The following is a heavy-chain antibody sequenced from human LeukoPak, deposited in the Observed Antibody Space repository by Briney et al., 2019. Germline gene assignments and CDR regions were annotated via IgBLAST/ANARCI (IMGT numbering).Heavy chain of an antibody. J-gene: IGHJ4*02. Sequence: GGSLRLSCAASGFTFSAFGMHWVRQAPGKGLEWVTFIPYDGSDKYYADSVKGRFTVSRDNSKKTVSLQMHSLRREDTAVYYCVKDLLQWYKFDSWGQGTLVIVSS. CDR2: IPYDGSDK. V-gene: IGHV3-30*02. CDR1: GFTFSAFG. CDR3: VKDLLQWYKFDS. D-gene: IGHD4-23*01.